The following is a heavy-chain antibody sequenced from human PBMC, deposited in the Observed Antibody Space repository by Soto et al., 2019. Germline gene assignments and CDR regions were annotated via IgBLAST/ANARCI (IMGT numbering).Heavy chain of an antibody. CDR1: GYTFTSYG. D-gene: IGHD3-10*01. CDR2: ISAYNGNT. V-gene: IGHV1-18*01. J-gene: IGHJ5*02. Sequence: ASVKVACKASGYTFTSYGISWVRQAPGQGLEWMGWISAYNGNTNYAQKLQGRVTMTTDTSTSTAYMELRSLRSDDTAVYYCARDLYRYYGSGSYYQIWFAPRGQGTLVTVSS. CDR3: ARDLYRYYGSGSYYQIWFAP.